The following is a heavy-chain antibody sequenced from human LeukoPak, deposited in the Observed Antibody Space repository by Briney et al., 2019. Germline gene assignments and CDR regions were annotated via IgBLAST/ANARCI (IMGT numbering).Heavy chain of an antibody. CDR3: ATGVRWDFDY. Sequence: GASVKVSCKASGYTLNSFGISWVRQAPGQGLEWMGWISAYNGNTNYAQNLQGRVTMTTDTPTSTAYMELRSLRSDDTAVYFCATGVRWDFDYWGQGSLVTVSS. CDR1: GYTLNSFG. CDR2: ISAYNGNT. D-gene: IGHD4-23*01. J-gene: IGHJ4*02. V-gene: IGHV1-18*01.